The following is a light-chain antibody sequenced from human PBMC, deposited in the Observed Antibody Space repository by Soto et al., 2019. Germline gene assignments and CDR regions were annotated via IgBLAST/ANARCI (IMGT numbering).Light chain of an antibody. V-gene: IGKV1-9*01. CDR1: RGISSS. Sequence: DIQLTQSPSFLSASVGDRVTITCRASRGISSSLAWYQQKPGKAPKLLIYAASTLQSGVPPRFSGSGSETEFTLTISSLQPEDFATYYCQQLTSYPLFGPGTKVDIK. CDR3: QQLTSYPL. J-gene: IGKJ3*01. CDR2: AAS.